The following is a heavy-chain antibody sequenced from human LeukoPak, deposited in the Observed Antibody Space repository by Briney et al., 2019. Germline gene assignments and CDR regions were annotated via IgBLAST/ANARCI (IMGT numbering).Heavy chain of an antibody. Sequence: SETLSLTCTVSGYSISSGYYWGWIRQPPGKGLEWIGSIYHSGSTYYNPSLKSRVTISVDKSKNQFSLKLSSLTAADTAVYYCARAAYSGSNSWYFDYWGQGTLVTVSS. CDR2: IYHSGST. CDR3: ARAAYSGSNSWYFDY. V-gene: IGHV4-38-2*02. D-gene: IGHD1-26*01. J-gene: IGHJ4*02. CDR1: GYSISSGYY.